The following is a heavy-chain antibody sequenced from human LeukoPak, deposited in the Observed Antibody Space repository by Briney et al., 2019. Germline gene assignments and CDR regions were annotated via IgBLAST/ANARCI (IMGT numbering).Heavy chain of an antibody. D-gene: IGHD6-19*01. J-gene: IGHJ4*02. CDR3: ARVRSNGWYFDY. CDR2: IYYSGST. CDR1: GGSISSYY. V-gene: IGHV4-59*01. Sequence: SETLSLTCTVSGGSISSYYWSWIRQPPGKGLEWIGYIYYSGSTNYNPSLKSRVTISVDTSKNHFSLKLSSVTAADTAVYYCARVRSNGWYFDYWGQGTLVTVSS.